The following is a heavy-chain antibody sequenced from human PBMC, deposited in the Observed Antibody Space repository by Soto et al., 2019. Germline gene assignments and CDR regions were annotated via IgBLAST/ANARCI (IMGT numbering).Heavy chain of an antibody. CDR2: IYYSGST. D-gene: IGHD3-10*01. J-gene: IGHJ4*02. CDR1: GGSISSGDYY. V-gene: IGHV4-30-4*01. CDR3: ARVGGFGATTIDY. Sequence: PSETLSLTCTVSGGSISSGDYYWIWIRQPPGKGLEWIGYIYYSGSTYYNPSLKSRVTISVDTSKNQFSLKLSSVTAADTAVYYCARVGGFGATTIDYWGQGTLVTVSS.